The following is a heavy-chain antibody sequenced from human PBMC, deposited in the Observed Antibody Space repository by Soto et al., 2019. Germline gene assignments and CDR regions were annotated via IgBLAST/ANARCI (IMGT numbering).Heavy chain of an antibody. Sequence: QVQLVQSGAEVKKPGSSVKVSCKASGGTFSSYAISWVRQAPGQGLEWMGGIIPIFGTANYAQKFQGRVTITADESTSTAYMELSSLRSEDTAVYYCALTNYYDSSGYYEAFDYWGQGTLVTVSS. CDR1: GGTFSSYA. V-gene: IGHV1-69*01. CDR2: IIPIFGTA. J-gene: IGHJ4*02. D-gene: IGHD3-22*01. CDR3: ALTNYYDSSGYYEAFDY.